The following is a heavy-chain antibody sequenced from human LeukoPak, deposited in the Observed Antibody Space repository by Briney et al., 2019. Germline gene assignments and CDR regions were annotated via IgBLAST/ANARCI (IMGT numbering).Heavy chain of an antibody. CDR2: ISGPGINT. V-gene: IGHV3-23*01. Sequence: GGSLRLSCKVYGLTFSNYAVTWVRQVPGKGLEWVSTISGPGINTYYADSVKGRFTISRDNSENTLYLQMSSLRVEDTAVYYCATSPYSNGRGVFYLDYWGQGTLVTASS. D-gene: IGHD6-19*01. CDR1: GLTFSNYA. J-gene: IGHJ4*02. CDR3: ATSPYSNGRGVFYLDY.